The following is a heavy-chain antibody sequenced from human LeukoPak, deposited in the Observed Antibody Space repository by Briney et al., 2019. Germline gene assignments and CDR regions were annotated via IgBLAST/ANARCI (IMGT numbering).Heavy chain of an antibody. D-gene: IGHD2-15*01. CDR2: MYYSGST. CDR3: ARGIVVVAQLGYYYYYMDV. V-gene: IGHV4-39*07. J-gene: IGHJ6*03. Sequence: SETLSLTCTVSGGSISSSNYYWGWIRQPPGTGLQWIGSMYYSGSTYYNPSLKSRVTISVDTSKNQFSLKLSSVTAADTAVYYCARGIVVVAQLGYYYYYMDVWGKGTTVTISS. CDR1: GGSISSSNYY.